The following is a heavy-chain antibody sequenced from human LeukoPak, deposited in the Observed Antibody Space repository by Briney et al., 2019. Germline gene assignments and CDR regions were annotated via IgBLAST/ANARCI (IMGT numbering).Heavy chain of an antibody. V-gene: IGHV3-53*01. CDR1: GLTVNNNY. CDR3: AREGSDNSGYDLDF. J-gene: IGHJ4*02. Sequence: PGGSLRLSCAASGLTVNNNYMNWVRQAPGKGLEWVSALYIGGNTYYADSVRGRFTISRDNSKNTLYLQVNSLRAEDTAVYYCAREGSDNSGYDLDFWGQGTLVTVSS. CDR2: LYIGGNT. D-gene: IGHD3-9*01.